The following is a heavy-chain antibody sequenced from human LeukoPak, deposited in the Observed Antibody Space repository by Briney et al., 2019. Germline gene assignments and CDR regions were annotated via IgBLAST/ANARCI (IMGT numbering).Heavy chain of an antibody. Sequence: GGSLRLSCAASGFTFDDYGMSWVRQAPGKGLEWVSSLNWNGGRRGYADSVKGRFTISRDNAKNSLYLEMNSLRAEDTAFYYCARGGYSSGWYLGQNDAFDIWGRGTMVTVSS. CDR1: GFTFDDYG. J-gene: IGHJ3*02. V-gene: IGHV3-20*04. CDR2: LNWNGGRR. D-gene: IGHD6-19*01. CDR3: ARGGYSSGWYLGQNDAFDI.